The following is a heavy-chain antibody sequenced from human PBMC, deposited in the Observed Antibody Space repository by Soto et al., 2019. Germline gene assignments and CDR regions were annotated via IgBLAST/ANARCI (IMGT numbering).Heavy chain of an antibody. CDR2: IIPIFGTA. V-gene: IGHV1-69*01. CDR1: GGTFSSYA. D-gene: IGHD3-10*01. Sequence: QVQLVQSGAEVKKPGSSVKVSCKASGGTFSSYAISWVRQAPGQGLEWMGGIIPIFGTANYAQKFQGRVTITADESTSTAYMELSRLRSEDTAVYYCARGRSRYYGSGCLYGMDVLGQGTTVTVSS. J-gene: IGHJ6*02. CDR3: ARGRSRYYGSGCLYGMDV.